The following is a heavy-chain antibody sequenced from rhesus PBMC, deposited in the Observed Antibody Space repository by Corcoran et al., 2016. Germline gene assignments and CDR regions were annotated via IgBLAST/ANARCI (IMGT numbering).Heavy chain of an antibody. CDR1: GGSISDSYR. V-gene: IGHV4S10*01. CDR3: ARGTVLVVVAT. CDR2: IYGSSTST. D-gene: IGHD2-21*01. Sequence: QVQLQESGPGVVKPSETLSLTCAVSGGSISDSYRWSWIRQPPGKGLEWIGYIYGSSTSTNYNPSLKSRITISKDTSKNTCSLKLSSVTAADTAVYYFARGTVLVVVATWGQGVLVTVSS. J-gene: IGHJ4*01.